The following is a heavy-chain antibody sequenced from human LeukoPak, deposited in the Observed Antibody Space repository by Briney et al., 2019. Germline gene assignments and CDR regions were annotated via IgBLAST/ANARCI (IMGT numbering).Heavy chain of an antibody. CDR1: GYSFTSYW. CDR2: ISAYNGNT. D-gene: IGHD3-16*01. V-gene: IGHV1-18*04. CDR3: ARGYRRASQGAVGGY. Sequence: GESLKISCKGSGYSFTSYWIGWVSQAPVQGLECMGWISAYNGNTNYAQKLQGRVTMTTDTSTSTAYMELRSLRSDDTAVYYCARGYRRASQGAVGGYWGQGTLVTVSS. J-gene: IGHJ4*02.